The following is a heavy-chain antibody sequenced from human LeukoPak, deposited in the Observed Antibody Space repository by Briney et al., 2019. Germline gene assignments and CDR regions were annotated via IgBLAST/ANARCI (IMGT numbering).Heavy chain of an antibody. CDR2: ITGSGSNT. J-gene: IGHJ4*02. CDR3: ARRTALEQYFDY. Sequence: ETLSLTCAVYGGSFSGYYWSWIRQPPGKGLEWVSAITGSGSNTYYADSVKGRFTISRDNSKNTLYLQMNSMRADDTAVYYCARRTALEQYFDYWGQGTLVTVSS. CDR1: GGSFSGYY. V-gene: IGHV3-23*01. D-gene: IGHD1/OR15-1a*01.